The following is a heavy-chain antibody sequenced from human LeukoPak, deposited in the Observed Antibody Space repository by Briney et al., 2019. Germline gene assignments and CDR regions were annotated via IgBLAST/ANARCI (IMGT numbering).Heavy chain of an antibody. CDR1: GYTFTGYY. CDR3: ARGYGDPVSYYYYMDV. Sequence: ASVKVSCKASGYTFTGYYMHWVRQAPGQGLEWMGWISAYNGNTNYAQKLQGRVTMTTDTSTSTAYMELRSLRSDDTAVYYCARGYGDPVSYYYYMDVWGKGTTVTVSS. J-gene: IGHJ6*03. D-gene: IGHD4-17*01. CDR2: ISAYNGNT. V-gene: IGHV1-18*04.